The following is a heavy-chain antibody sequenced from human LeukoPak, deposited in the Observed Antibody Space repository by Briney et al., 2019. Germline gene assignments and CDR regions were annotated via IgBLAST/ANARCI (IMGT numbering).Heavy chain of an antibody. CDR2: IRNKANSYTT. J-gene: IGHJ4*02. Sequence: PGGSLRLSCSALGLTLSGHHMDWVRQAPGKGLEWVGRIRNKANSYTTEYAASVEGRFTISRDDSKNSLFLQMNSLKTEDTAVYYCATNVDSSADWGQGTLVTVSS. V-gene: IGHV3-72*01. CDR1: GLTLSGHH. D-gene: IGHD6-6*01. CDR3: ATNVDSSAD.